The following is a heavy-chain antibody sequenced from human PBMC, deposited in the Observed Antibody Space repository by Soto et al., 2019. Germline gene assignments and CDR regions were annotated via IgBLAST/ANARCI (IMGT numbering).Heavy chain of an antibody. J-gene: IGHJ4*02. Sequence: PGGSLRLSFSGSVFLFSSYSLNWVRQAPGKGLDWVSYISAGSSVIYYADSVKGRFTISRDNAKNSLYLQMNSLSAEDTAVYYCASCWGSSCYRGQGTLVTVSS. V-gene: IGHV3-48*01. D-gene: IGHD6-13*01. CDR1: VFLFSSYS. CDR2: ISAGSSVI. CDR3: ASCWGSSCY.